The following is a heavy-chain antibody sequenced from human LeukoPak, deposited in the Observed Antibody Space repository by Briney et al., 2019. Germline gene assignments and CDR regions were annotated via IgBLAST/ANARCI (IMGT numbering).Heavy chain of an antibody. CDR1: GFTFSSYA. CDR3: AKAKVQYYDLFDI. Sequence: PGXSLRLSCAASGFTFSSYAMSWVRQAPGKGLEWVSAISGSGGSTYYADSVKGRFTISRDNSKNTLYLQMNSLRAEDTAVYYCAKAKVQYYDLFDIWGQGTMVTVSS. V-gene: IGHV3-23*01. D-gene: IGHD3-22*01. CDR2: ISGSGGST. J-gene: IGHJ3*02.